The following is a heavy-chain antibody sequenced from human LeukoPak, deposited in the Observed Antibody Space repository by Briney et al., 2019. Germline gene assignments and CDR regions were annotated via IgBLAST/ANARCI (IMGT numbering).Heavy chain of an antibody. Sequence: PGGSLRLACAASGFTFSSYSMNWVRQAPGKGLEXXXXXXSSSSYIYYADSVKGRFTISRDDAKNSLYLQMNSLRAEVTAVYHCARDAPYYDILTGYYTAAEYFQHWGQGTLVTVSS. J-gene: IGHJ1*01. CDR1: GFTFSSYS. CDR2: XXSSSSYI. CDR3: ARDAPYYDILTGYYTAAEYFQH. V-gene: IGHV3-21*01. D-gene: IGHD3-9*01.